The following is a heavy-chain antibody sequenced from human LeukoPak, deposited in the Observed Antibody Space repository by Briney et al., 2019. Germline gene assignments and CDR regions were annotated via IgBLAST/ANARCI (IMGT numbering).Heavy chain of an antibody. CDR3: AKVELSASGGELDP. V-gene: IGHV3-23*01. D-gene: IGHD3-16*02. Sequence: GGSLRLSCAASGFTFSSYAMGWVRQAPGKGLEWVSAIRGNGGTTYDADSVKGRFTISRDNSKNTLYLEMKSLRADDTAVYYCAKVELSASGGELDPWGQGTLVIVSS. CDR2: IRGNGGTT. J-gene: IGHJ5*02. CDR1: GFTFSSYA.